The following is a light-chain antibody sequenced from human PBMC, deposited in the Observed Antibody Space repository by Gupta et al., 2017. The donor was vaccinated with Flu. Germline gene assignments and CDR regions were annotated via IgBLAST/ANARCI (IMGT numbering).Light chain of an antibody. CDR3: QQYNSYVWT. V-gene: IGKV1-5*03. Sequence: LNNRLAWFQQKPGQAPKLLIYKVSNLESGVPSRFSGSGSGTEFTLTISSLQPDDSATYYCQQYNSYVWTFGQGTKVEIE. CDR1: LNNR. J-gene: IGKJ1*01. CDR2: KVS.